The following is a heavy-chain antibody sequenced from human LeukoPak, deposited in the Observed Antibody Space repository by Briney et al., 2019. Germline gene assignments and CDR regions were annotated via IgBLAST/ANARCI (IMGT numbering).Heavy chain of an antibody. D-gene: IGHD4-23*01. V-gene: IGHV4-59*01. CDR1: GGSISTYY. CDR2: IYYTGST. CDR3: ARVYDYGGNPAHFDY. Sequence: SETLSLTCTVSGGSISTYYWSWIRQPPGKGLEWIGYIYYTGSTNYNPSLKSRVAISVGASKNQFSLNLSSVTAADTAVYYCARVYDYGGNPAHFDYWGQGTLVTVSS. J-gene: IGHJ4*02.